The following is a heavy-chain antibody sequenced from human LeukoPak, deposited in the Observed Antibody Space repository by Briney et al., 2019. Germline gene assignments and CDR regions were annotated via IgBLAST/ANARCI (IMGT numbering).Heavy chain of an antibody. CDR1: GGSFSGYY. CDR3: ARVDYGDLVVGPYYYGMDV. Sequence: PSETLSLTCAVYGGSFSGYYWSWIRQPPGKGLEWIGEINHSGSTNYNPSLKSRVTISVDTSKNQFSLKLSSVTAAGTAVYYCARVDYGDLVVGPYYYGMDVWGQGTTVTVSS. J-gene: IGHJ6*02. D-gene: IGHD4-17*01. V-gene: IGHV4-34*01. CDR2: INHSGST.